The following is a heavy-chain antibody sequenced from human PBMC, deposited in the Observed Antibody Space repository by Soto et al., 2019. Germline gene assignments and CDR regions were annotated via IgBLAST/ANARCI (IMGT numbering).Heavy chain of an antibody. CDR2: IYTSGTT. D-gene: IGHD3-10*01. V-gene: IGHV3-53*01. CDR1: GFTFSNYW. Sequence: VGSLRLSCAASGFTFSNYWMSWVRQAPGKGLEWVSVIYTSGTTYYADSVKGRFTISRDNFKNTLYLQMNSLRAEDTAMYYCARDGFGRYDDSGSEAFDIWGQGTMVTVSS. CDR3: ARDGFGRYDDSGSEAFDI. J-gene: IGHJ3*02.